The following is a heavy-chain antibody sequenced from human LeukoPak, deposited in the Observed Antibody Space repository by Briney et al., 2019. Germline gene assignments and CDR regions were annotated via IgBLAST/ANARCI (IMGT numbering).Heavy chain of an antibody. CDR2: IYYSGST. CDR1: GGSISSATYY. Sequence: SQTLSLTCTVSGGSISSATYYWSWIRQHPGKGLEWIGYIYYSGSTYYNPSLKSRVTISVDRSKNQFSLKLTSVTAADTAVYYCARDYSGANRVLEYWGQGTLVTVSS. V-gene: IGHV4-31*03. D-gene: IGHD4/OR15-4a*01. J-gene: IGHJ4*02. CDR3: ARDYSGANRVLEY.